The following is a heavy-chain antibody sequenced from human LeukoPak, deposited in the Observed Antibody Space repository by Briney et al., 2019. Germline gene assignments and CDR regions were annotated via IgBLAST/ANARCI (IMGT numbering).Heavy chain of an antibody. CDR3: ARGARSSDY. CDR2: IYNSVTT. V-gene: IGHV4-59*13. J-gene: IGHJ4*02. CDR1: GLSISANP. Sequence: PSETLSLTCTVSGLSISANPWSWIRQPPGKGLEWIGYIYNSVTTNYNPSLTSRVTISVDTSKNQLSLKLSSATAADTAVYYCARGARSSDYWGQGTLVTVSS. D-gene: IGHD3-10*01.